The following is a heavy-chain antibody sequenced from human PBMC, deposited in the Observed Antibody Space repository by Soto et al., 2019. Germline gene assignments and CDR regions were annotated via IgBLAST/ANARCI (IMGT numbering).Heavy chain of an antibody. CDR3: ASGRPVEMATILGLPPSYYYYGMDV. V-gene: IGHV1-69*13. J-gene: IGHJ6*02. Sequence: ASVKVSCKASGGTFSSYAISWVRQAPGQGLEWMGGIIPIFGTANYAQKFQGRVTITADESTSTAYMELSSLRSEDTAVYYCASGRPVEMATILGLPPSYYYYGMDVWGQGTTVTVSS. D-gene: IGHD5-12*01. CDR1: GGTFSSYA. CDR2: IIPIFGTA.